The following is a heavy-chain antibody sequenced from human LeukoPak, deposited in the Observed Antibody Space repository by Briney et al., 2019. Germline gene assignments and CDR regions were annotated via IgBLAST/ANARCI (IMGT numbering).Heavy chain of an antibody. CDR1: EYTFTGYY. J-gene: IGHJ4*02. CDR3: ARDLGDTYGSVGDFDY. CDR2: INPDSGGT. Sequence: ASVKVSCKASEYTFTGYYMHWVRQAPGQGLEWMGWINPDSGGTIYAQNFQGRVTMTRDTSISTAYMELSSLRSDDTAVYYCARDLGDTYGSVGDFDYWGQGTLVTVSS. V-gene: IGHV1-2*02. D-gene: IGHD3-10*01.